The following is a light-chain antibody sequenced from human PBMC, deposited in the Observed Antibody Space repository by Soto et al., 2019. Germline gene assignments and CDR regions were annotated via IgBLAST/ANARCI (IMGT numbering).Light chain of an antibody. V-gene: IGLV2-14*01. CDR1: SSDVGPYNY. Sequence: QSALTQPASVSGSPGQSITISCTGTSSDVGPYNYVSWYQHHPGKAPKLLIYEVTKRPSGVSNCFSGSKSGNTASLTISGLQAEDEADYYCSSYTTSSTLVFGGGTKLTVL. J-gene: IGLJ3*02. CDR3: SSYTTSSTLV. CDR2: EVT.